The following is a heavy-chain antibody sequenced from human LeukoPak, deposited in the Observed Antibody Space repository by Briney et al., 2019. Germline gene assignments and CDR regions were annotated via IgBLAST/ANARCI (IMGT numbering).Heavy chain of an antibody. CDR3: ARLGPYYDSSGYGEYNWFDP. Sequence: SVKVSCKASGGTFSSYAISWVRQAPGQGLEWMGGIIPIFGTANYAQKFQGRVTITADESTSTAYMELSSLRSEDTAVYYCARLGPYYDSSGYGEYNWFDPWGQGTLVTVSS. V-gene: IGHV1-69*01. J-gene: IGHJ5*02. CDR1: GGTFSSYA. CDR2: IIPIFGTA. D-gene: IGHD3-22*01.